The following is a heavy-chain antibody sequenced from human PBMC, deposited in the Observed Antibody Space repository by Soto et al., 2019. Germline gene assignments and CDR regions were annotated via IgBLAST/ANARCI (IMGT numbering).Heavy chain of an antibody. J-gene: IGHJ6*02. CDR2: TYYRSKWYN. D-gene: IGHD3-22*01. Sequence: SQTLSLTCAISGDSVSSNSAAWSWIRQSPSRGLEWLGRTYYRSKWYNDYAVSVKSRITINPDTSKNQFSLQLNSVTPEDTAVYYCARDRGFSSGPYVPYGMDVWGQGTTVTV. CDR1: GDSVSSNSAA. CDR3: ARDRGFSSGPYVPYGMDV. V-gene: IGHV6-1*01.